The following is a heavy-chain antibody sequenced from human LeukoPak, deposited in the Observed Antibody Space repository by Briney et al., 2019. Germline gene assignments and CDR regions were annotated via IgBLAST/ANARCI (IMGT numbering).Heavy chain of an antibody. CDR1: GYTFTSYY. CDR3: ARGAPSDSSGYRLEY. CDR2: INPSGGST. D-gene: IGHD3-22*01. V-gene: IGHV1-46*01. J-gene: IGHJ4*02. Sequence: GASVKVSCTASGYTFTSYYMHWVRQAPGQGLEWMGIINPSGGSTSYAQKFQGRVTMTRNTSISTAYMELSSLRSEDTAVYYCARGAPSDSSGYRLEYWGQGTLVTVSS.